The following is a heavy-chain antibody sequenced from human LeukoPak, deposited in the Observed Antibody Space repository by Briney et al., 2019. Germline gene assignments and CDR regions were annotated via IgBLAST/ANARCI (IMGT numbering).Heavy chain of an antibody. V-gene: IGHV3-48*01. CDR3: ARGIDGYYDY. D-gene: IGHD3-22*01. J-gene: IGHJ4*02. CDR1: GFTFSDYS. CDR2: ITSRSSFT. Sequence: TGGSLRLSCVASGFTFSDYSMNWVRQTPGKGLEWISYITSRSSFTYFADSVKGRFTISRDDARNSLYLQMSSLRSEDTAVYYCARGIDGYYDYWGQGTLVTVSS.